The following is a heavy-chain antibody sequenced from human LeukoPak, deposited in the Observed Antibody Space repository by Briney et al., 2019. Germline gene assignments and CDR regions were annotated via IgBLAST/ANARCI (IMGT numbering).Heavy chain of an antibody. Sequence: PGGSLRLSCAASGLTFSDYYMTWIRQAPGKGLEWVSFISSSGTTIYSADSVRGRFTVSRDNAKNSLFLHMNSLLAEDTAVYYCAIQITMIVVVPHFDYWGQGTLVTVSS. D-gene: IGHD3-22*01. CDR1: GLTFSDYY. J-gene: IGHJ4*02. CDR3: AIQITMIVVVPHFDY. V-gene: IGHV3-11*04. CDR2: ISSSGTTI.